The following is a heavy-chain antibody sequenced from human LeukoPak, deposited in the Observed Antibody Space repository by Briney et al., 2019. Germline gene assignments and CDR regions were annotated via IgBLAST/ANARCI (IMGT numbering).Heavy chain of an antibody. Sequence: SETLSLTCTVSGDSISSYHWSWIRQPPGKGLEGIGHIYYTGSTNYTPSLKSRVTISLDTSKNQFSLKLSSVTAADTAVYYCTRSLGVVIRGGMDVWGQGTTVTVSS. J-gene: IGHJ6*02. D-gene: IGHD3-3*01. CDR1: GDSISSYH. CDR2: IYYTGST. V-gene: IGHV4-59*01. CDR3: TRSLGVVIRGGMDV.